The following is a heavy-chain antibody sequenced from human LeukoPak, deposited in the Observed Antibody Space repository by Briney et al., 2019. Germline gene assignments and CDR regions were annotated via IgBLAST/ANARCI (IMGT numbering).Heavy chain of an antibody. Sequence: SQTLSLTCTVSGGSISSVGYYWIWIRQPAGKGLEWIGHIYTSGSTNYNPSLKSRVTISVDTSKNQFSLRLSSVTAADTAVYYCASDSGYWGQGTLVTVSS. CDR3: ASDSGY. V-gene: IGHV4-61*09. CDR2: IYTSGST. CDR1: GGSISSVGYY. J-gene: IGHJ4*02.